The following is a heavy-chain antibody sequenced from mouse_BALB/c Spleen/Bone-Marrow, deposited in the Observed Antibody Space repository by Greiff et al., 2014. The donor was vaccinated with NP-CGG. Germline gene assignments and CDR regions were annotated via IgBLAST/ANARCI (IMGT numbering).Heavy chain of an antibody. Sequence: VKLMESGAELARPGASVKMSCKASGYTFTSYTMHWVKQRPGQGLEWIGYINPSSGYTNYNQKFKDKATLTADKSSSTAYMQLSSLTSEDSAVYCCARDWTIPFAYWGQGTLVTVSA. CDR2: INPSSGYT. CDR3: ARDWTIPFAY. J-gene: IGHJ3*01. D-gene: IGHD1-1*02. V-gene: IGHV1-4*01. CDR1: GYTFTSYT.